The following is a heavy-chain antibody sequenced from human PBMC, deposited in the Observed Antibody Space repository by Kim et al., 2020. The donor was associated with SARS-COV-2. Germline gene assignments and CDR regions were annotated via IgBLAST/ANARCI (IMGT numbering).Heavy chain of an antibody. D-gene: IGHD6-6*01. J-gene: IGHJ6*02. CDR2: ISYDGSNK. CDR1: GFTFSSYA. CDR3: ARDSFSSSSSLLGMDV. V-gene: IGHV3-30-3*01. Sequence: GGSLRLSCAASGFTFSSYAMHWVRQAPGKGLEWVAVISYDGSNKYYADSVKGRFTISRDNSKNTLYLQMNSLRAEDTAVYYCARDSFSSSSSLLGMDVWGQGTTVTVSS.